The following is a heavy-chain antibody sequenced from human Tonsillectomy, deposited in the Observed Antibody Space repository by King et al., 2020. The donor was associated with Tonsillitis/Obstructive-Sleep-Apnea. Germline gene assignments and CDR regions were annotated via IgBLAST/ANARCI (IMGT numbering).Heavy chain of an antibody. CDR1: GFTFSSYA. CDR3: VKDPYCSSTSCYGWXDP. D-gene: IGHD2-2*01. CDR2: ISSNGGST. Sequence: VQLVESGGGLVQPGGSLRLSCSASGFTFSSYAMHWVRQAPGKGLEYVSAISSNGGSTYYADSVKGRFTISRDNSKNTLYLQMSSLRAEDTAVYYCVKDPYCSSTSCYGWXDPXGQGTLVTVSS. V-gene: IGHV3-64D*06. J-gene: IGHJ5*02.